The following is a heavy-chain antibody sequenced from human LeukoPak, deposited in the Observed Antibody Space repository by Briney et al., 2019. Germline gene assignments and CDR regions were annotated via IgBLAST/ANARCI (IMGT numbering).Heavy chain of an antibody. V-gene: IGHV1-69*04. CDR2: IIPILGIA. Sequence: GASVKVSCKASGGTFSSYAISWVRQAPGQGLERMGRIIPILGIANYAQKFQGRVTITADKSTSTAYMELSSLRSEDTAVYYCARSPGYCTNGVCYNNWFDPWGQGTLVTVSS. J-gene: IGHJ5*02. CDR1: GGTFSSYA. CDR3: ARSPGYCTNGVCYNNWFDP. D-gene: IGHD2-8*01.